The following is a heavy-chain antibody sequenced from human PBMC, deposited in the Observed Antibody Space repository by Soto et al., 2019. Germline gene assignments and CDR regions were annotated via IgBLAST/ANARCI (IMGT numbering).Heavy chain of an antibody. Sequence: QVRLVESGGGVVQPGRSLRLSCAASGFTFSNYGMHWVRQAPGKGLEWVAVILYDGINKYYADSVKGRFTISRDNSKSTLYLQMNSLRTEDTAVYYCAKEWMVAATLFDYWGQETLVTVSS. CDR1: GFTFSNYG. CDR3: AKEWMVAATLFDY. CDR2: ILYDGINK. D-gene: IGHD2-15*01. V-gene: IGHV3-30*18. J-gene: IGHJ4*02.